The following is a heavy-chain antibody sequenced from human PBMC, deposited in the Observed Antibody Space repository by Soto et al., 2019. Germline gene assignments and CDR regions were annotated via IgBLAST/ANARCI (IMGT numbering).Heavy chain of an antibody. CDR2: ISWNSGNI. CDR1: GFTFEEYA. CDR3: TKDRGWGGEGRWAVDV. D-gene: IGHD2-21*01. J-gene: IGHJ3*01. Sequence: EVQLVESGGGLVQPGRSLRLSCAASGFTFEEYAMHWVRQVPGKGLEWVADISWNSGNIAYADSVKGRFTISRDNAKNSLYLQMNSLRPDDTALYFCTKDRGWGGEGRWAVDVWGQGTMVTVSS. V-gene: IGHV3-9*01.